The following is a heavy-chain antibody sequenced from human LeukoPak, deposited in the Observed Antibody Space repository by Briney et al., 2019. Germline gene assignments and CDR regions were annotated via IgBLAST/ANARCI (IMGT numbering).Heavy chain of an antibody. J-gene: IGHJ4*02. CDR3: ARRRVATIQTLSHFDY. CDR2: IYYSGST. CDR1: GGSISSSSYY. Sequence: PSETLSLTCTVSGGSISSSSYYWGWIRQPPGKGLEWIGSIYYSGSTYYNPSLKSRVTISVDTSKNQFSLKLSSVTAADTAVYYCARRRVATIQTLSHFDYWGQGTLVTVSS. D-gene: IGHD5-12*01. V-gene: IGHV4-39*01.